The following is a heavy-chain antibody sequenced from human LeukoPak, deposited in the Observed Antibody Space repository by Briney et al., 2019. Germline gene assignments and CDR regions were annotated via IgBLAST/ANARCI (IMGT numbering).Heavy chain of an antibody. CDR2: SSPGNGNT. J-gene: IGHJ4*02. CDR3: ARWNEAAAGFDY. D-gene: IGHD6-13*01. Sequence: ASVKVSCEASGYTFTNYGMHWVRQAPGQRPEWMGWSSPGNGNTKYSQEFQGRVTITRDTSATTAYMELSSLRSEDMAVYYCARWNEAAAGFDYWGQGTLVTVSS. V-gene: IGHV1-3*02. CDR1: GYTFTNYG.